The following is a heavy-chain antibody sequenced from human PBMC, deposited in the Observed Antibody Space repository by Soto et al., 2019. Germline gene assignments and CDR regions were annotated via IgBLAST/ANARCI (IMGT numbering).Heavy chain of an antibody. V-gene: IGHV3-23*01. CDR3: AKGPTAGR. CDR1: GFTIGNSA. CDR2: ISGGSDNT. Sequence: EVQLSESGGGLVQPGGSLRLSCAASGFTIGNSAMNWVRQAPGKGLEWVSVISGGSDNTYYADSVKGRFTISRDNSKSTLYLQMNSVRAEDTAIYYCAKGPTAGRWGQGTLVTVSS. J-gene: IGHJ4*02.